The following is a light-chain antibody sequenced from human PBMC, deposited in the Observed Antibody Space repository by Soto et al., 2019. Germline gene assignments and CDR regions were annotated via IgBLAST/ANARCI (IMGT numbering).Light chain of an antibody. CDR1: SSYVGGYNY. V-gene: IGLV2-14*01. J-gene: IGLJ1*01. Sequence: QSALTQPASVSGSTGQSITIPGTGTSSYVGGYNYVTWYQQHPGKAPKLMIYEIRNRPSGVSSRFSGSKSGNTASLTISGLQAEYEEYYFCSSYTSSSTYVFGTVTKLTVL. CDR3: SSYTSSSTYV. CDR2: EIR.